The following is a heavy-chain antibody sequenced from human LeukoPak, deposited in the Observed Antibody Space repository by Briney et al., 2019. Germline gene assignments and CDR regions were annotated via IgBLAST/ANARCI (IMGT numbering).Heavy chain of an antibody. CDR2: IYHSGST. CDR1: GGSISSNNW. CDR3: ARVPDSSGYSNWFDP. D-gene: IGHD3-22*01. J-gene: IGHJ5*02. Sequence: SETLSLTCAVSGGSISSNNWWSWVRQPPGKGLEWIGEIYHSGSTNYNPSLKSRVTISVDKSKNQFSLKLSSVTAADTAVYYCARVPDSSGYSNWFDPWGQGTLVTVSS. V-gene: IGHV4-4*02.